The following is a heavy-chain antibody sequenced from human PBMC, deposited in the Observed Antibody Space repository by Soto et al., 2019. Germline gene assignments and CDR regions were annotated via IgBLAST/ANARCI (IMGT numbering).Heavy chain of an antibody. CDR2: ITPVFGSV. V-gene: IGHV1-69*08. CDR1: GDTFASYN. J-gene: IGHJ1*01. D-gene: IGHD3-9*01. Sequence: QVQLIQSGPQVRKPGSSVRVSCEPSGDTFASYNIAWVRQAPGQGLEWMGKITPVFGSVRYRQKFQGRLTMTADRSTGTSHMEQIDRLLYDAAVDFCAREPLSFHADWLATWGQGTLVTVSS. CDR3: AREPLSFHADWLAT.